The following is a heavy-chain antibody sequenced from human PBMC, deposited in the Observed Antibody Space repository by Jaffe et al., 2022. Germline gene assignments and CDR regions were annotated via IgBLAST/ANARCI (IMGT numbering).Heavy chain of an antibody. D-gene: IGHD5-18*01. CDR3: VKGTPGYSFGNNFDY. J-gene: IGHJ4*02. CDR1: GFTFDDYA. CDR2: INLNSYSI. Sequence: EVQLVESGGGLVQPGRSLRLSCVASGFTFDDYAMHWVRQPPGRGLEWVSGINLNSYSIGYADSVKGRFTISRDNAKNSLYLQMTSLGPEDTALYYCVKGTPGYSFGNNFDYWGPGTLVTVSS. V-gene: IGHV3-9*01.